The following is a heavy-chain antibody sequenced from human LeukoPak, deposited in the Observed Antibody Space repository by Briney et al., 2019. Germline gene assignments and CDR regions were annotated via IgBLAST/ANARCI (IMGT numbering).Heavy chain of an antibody. CDR1: VFTFSNYW. CDR3: ARVYGSGTYYPYRMDV. Sequence: PGGSLRLSCAASVFTFSNYWMRWVRQARGQGLEGVTNVKQDGSDRYYVDSVKGGFTITRDNAKNSLYLQMNRLRDEDTAVYYCARVYGSGTYYPYRMDVWGQGTTVTVSS. V-gene: IGHV3-7*04. J-gene: IGHJ6*02. CDR2: VKQDGSDR. D-gene: IGHD3-10*01.